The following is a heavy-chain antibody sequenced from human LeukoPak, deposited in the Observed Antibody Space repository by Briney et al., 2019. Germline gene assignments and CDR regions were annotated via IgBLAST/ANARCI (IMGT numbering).Heavy chain of an antibody. V-gene: IGHV4-38-2*02. CDR2: IYHSGST. J-gene: IGHJ3*02. CDR1: GYSISSGYY. Sequence: SETLSLTCTVSGYSISSGYYWGWIRQPPGKGLEWSGSIYHSGSTYYNPSLKSRVTISVDTSKNQFSLKLSSVTAADTAVYYCARQGSMIVVVITQDAFDIWGQGTMVTVSS. D-gene: IGHD3-22*01. CDR3: ARQGSMIVVVITQDAFDI.